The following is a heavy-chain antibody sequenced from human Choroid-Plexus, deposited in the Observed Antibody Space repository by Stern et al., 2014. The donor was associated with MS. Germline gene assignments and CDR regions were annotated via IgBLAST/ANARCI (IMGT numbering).Heavy chain of an antibody. V-gene: IGHV3-30*18. D-gene: IGHD2/OR15-2a*01. J-gene: IGHJ5*02. Sequence: DQLVESGGGVVQPGRPLRLSCVASGFTFGSCAMHWVRQAPGKGLEWVAGVSYDGSNKYYADSVKGRFTISRDNSQNTLYMQMSSLRPEDTAVYYCAKDRQYLTYFFDHWGQGSLVTVS. CDR1: GFTFGSCA. CDR3: AKDRQYLTYFFDH. CDR2: VSYDGSNK.